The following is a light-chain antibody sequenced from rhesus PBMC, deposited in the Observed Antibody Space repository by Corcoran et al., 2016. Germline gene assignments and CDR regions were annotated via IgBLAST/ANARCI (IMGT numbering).Light chain of an antibody. J-gene: IGKJ1*01. CDR1: QGLSIW. V-gene: IGKV1-18*01. Sequence: DIQMTQSPSSLSASVGDKVTITCRASQGLSIWLAWYQQKPGKAPRLLIYAASTLQSGVPSSFSGSGSGTDYTLPISSLQPEDFATYYCQQGYNTPWTFGQGTKVEIK. CDR2: AAS. CDR3: QQGYNTPWT.